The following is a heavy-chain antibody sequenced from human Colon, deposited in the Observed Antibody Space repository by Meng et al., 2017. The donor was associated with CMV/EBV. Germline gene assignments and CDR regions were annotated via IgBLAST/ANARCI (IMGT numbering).Heavy chain of an antibody. CDR3: AKEGADNWFDP. Sequence: LRLSCTVPGGSISSYYWSWIRQPPGKGLEWIGYIYYSGSTNYNPSLKSRVTISVDTSKNQSSLKLSSVTAADTAVYYCAKEGADNWFDPWGQGIPVTVSS. V-gene: IGHV4-59*01. J-gene: IGHJ5*02. D-gene: IGHD1-26*01. CDR2: IYYSGST. CDR1: GGSISSYY.